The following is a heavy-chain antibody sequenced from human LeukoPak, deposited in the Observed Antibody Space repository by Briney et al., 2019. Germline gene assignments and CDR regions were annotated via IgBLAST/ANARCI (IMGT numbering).Heavy chain of an antibody. CDR3: ARDRLSMLTFGGAIHYDY. CDR1: GYTFTSYG. Sequence: ASVKVSCKASGYTFTSYGISWVRQAPGQGLEWMGWISAYNGNTNYAQKLQGRVTMTTDTSTSTAHMELRSLRSDDTAVYYCARDRLSMLTFGGAIHYDYWGQGTLVTVSS. D-gene: IGHD3-16*02. CDR2: ISAYNGNT. V-gene: IGHV1-18*01. J-gene: IGHJ4*02.